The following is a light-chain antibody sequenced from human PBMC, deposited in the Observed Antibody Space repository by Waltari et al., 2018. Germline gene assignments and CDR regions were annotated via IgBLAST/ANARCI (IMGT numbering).Light chain of an antibody. Sequence: DIQMTQSPSTLSASVGDRVTMTCRASQGIRSWLAWYQQKPGKAPKLLIYDASSLASGVPSRFSGSGSGTEFTLSISSLQPDDFATYYCQQYNSYSVYTFGQGTKLEIK. J-gene: IGKJ2*01. CDR2: DAS. CDR1: QGIRSW. CDR3: QQYNSYSVYT. V-gene: IGKV1-5*01.